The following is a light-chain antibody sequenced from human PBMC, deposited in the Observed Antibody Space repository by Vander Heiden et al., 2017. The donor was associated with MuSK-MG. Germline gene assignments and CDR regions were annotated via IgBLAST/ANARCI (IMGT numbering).Light chain of an antibody. CDR2: EVF. CDR3: RQTKSPPFT. V-gene: IGKV2D-29*02. Sequence: EIVLTKSPLSLAITPGQPASIPCRSTQSLAHNDGRTYLYWFLQMPGRSPRLLIYEVFNRCSGVPDRFSGSGSGTEFTLKISRPEADDLGVYYCRQTKSPPFTFGHGTKVEVK. CDR1: QSLAHNDGRTY. J-gene: IGKJ3*01.